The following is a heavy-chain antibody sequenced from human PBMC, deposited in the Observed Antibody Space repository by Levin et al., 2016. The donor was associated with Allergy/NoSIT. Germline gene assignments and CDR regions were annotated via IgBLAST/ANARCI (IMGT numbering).Heavy chain of an antibody. J-gene: IGHJ4*02. V-gene: IGHV1-18*01. D-gene: IGHD4-17*01. CDR2: ISAYNGNT. CDR3: ARGSYGDLDY. Sequence: WVRQAPGQGLEWMGWISAYNGNTNYAQKLQGRVTMTTDTSTSTAYMELRSLRSDDTAVYYCARGSYGDLDYWGQGTLVTVSS.